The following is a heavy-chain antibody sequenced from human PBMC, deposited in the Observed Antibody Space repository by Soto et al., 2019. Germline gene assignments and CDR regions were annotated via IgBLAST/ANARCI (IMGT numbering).Heavy chain of an antibody. CDR2: IWYDGSNK. V-gene: IGHV3-33*01. Sequence: QVQLVESGGGVVQPGRSLRLSCAASGFDFSTYGMHWVRQAPGKGLEWVAVIWYDGSNKYYADSVRGRFIISRDNSQNTLFLQLNSLRAEDTAVYYCARAVGSFDYWGQGTLVTVSS. D-gene: IGHD1-26*01. CDR1: GFDFSTYG. J-gene: IGHJ4*02. CDR3: ARAVGSFDY.